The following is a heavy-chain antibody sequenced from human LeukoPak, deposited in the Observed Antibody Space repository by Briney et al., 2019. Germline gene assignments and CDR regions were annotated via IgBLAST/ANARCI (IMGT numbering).Heavy chain of an antibody. CDR3: ATAGYYDYVWGSLDY. J-gene: IGHJ4*02. CDR1: GYTLTELS. V-gene: IGHV1-24*01. Sequence: GASVKVSCKVSGYTLTELSMHWVRQAPGKGLEWMGGFDPEDGETIYAQKFQGRVTMTEDTSTDTAYMELSSLRSEDTAVYYCATAGYYDYVWGSLDYWGQGALVTVSS. D-gene: IGHD3-16*01. CDR2: FDPEDGET.